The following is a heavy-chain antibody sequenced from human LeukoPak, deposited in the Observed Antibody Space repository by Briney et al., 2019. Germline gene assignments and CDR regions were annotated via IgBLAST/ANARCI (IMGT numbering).Heavy chain of an antibody. V-gene: IGHV1-18*01. CDR2: ISANNGNT. D-gene: IGHD3-16*02. CDR3: ARDRTDDYVWGSYRYTNYDY. Sequence: GAAVKVSCKASGYTFTSYGISRERQAPGQGLEWMGWISANNGNTNYAQKLQGRVTMTTDTSTSTAYMELRSLRSDDTAVYYCARDRTDDYVWGSYRYTNYDYWGQGNLVTVSS. J-gene: IGHJ4*02. CDR1: GYTFTSYG.